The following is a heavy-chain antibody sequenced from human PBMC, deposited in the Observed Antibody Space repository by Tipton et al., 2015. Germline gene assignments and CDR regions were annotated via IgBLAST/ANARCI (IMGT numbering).Heavy chain of an antibody. CDR3: ARVGIPLLYFDY. J-gene: IGHJ4*02. Sequence: QLVQSGAEVKKPGSSVTVSCKFSGGNFSTCEIIWVRQAPGQGLQWMGGIIPIFGTAKYAQKFQGRVTITADESTSTAYMELSSLRSEDTAVYYRARVGIPLLYFDYWGQGTLVTVSS. CDR1: GGNFSTCE. V-gene: IGHV1-69*01. CDR2: IIPIFGTA. D-gene: IGHD1-26*01.